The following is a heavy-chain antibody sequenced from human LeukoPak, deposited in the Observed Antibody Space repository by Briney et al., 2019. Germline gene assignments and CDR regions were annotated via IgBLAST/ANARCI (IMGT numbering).Heavy chain of an antibody. V-gene: IGHV1-2*02. CDR3: ARELDDGSGYYPY. Sequence: ASVKVSCKASGYTFTGYYMHWVRQAPGQGLEWMGWINPNSGGTNYAQKFQGRVTMTRDTSISTAYMELSRLRSDDTAVYYCARELDDGSGYYPYWGQGTLVTVSS. CDR1: GYTFTGYY. J-gene: IGHJ4*02. D-gene: IGHD3-22*01. CDR2: INPNSGGT.